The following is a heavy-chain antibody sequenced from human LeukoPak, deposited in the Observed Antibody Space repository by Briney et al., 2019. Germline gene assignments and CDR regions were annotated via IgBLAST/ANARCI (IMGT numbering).Heavy chain of an antibody. D-gene: IGHD1-26*01. CDR2: IYPGDSDT. CDR3: ARQRDNSGSYYYYGMDV. CDR1: GYSFTSYW. Sequence: GESLKISCKGSGYSFTSYWIGWVRQMPGKGLEWMGIIYPGDSDTRYSPSFQGRVTISANKSISTAYLQWSSLKASDTAMYYCARQRDNSGSYYYYGMDVWGQGTTVTVSS. J-gene: IGHJ6*02. V-gene: IGHV5-51*01.